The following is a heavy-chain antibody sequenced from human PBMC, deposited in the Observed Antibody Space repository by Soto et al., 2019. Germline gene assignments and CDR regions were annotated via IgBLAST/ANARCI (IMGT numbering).Heavy chain of an antibody. CDR3: ARDHYDILTGFDY. Sequence: EASVKVSCKASGYTFTGYYMHWVRQAPGQGLEWMGWINPNSGGTNYAQKFQGRVTMTRDTSISTAYMELSRLRSDDTAVYYCARDHYDILTGFDYWGQGTLVTVSS. CDR2: INPNSGGT. D-gene: IGHD3-9*01. J-gene: IGHJ4*02. CDR1: GYTFTGYY. V-gene: IGHV1-2*02.